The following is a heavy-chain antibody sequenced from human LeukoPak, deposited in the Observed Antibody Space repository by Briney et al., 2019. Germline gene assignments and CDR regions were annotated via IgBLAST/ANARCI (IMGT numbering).Heavy chain of an antibody. J-gene: IGHJ4*02. CDR3: AREWYSSGLRFDY. CDR2: ISYDGSNK. V-gene: IGHV3-30*03. CDR1: GFTFSSYS. Sequence: PGGSLRLSCAASGFTFSSYSMNWVRQAPGKGLEWVAVISYDGSNKYYADSVKGRFTISRDNSKNTLYLQMNSLRAEDTAVYYCAREWYSSGLRFDYWGQGTLVTVSS. D-gene: IGHD6-19*01.